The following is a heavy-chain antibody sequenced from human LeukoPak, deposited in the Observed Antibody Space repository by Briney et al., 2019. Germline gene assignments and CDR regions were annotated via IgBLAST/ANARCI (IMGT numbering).Heavy chain of an antibody. CDR3: ARDFPDIVVVPALLYDAFDI. V-gene: IGHV3-11*01. CDR2: ISSSGSTI. CDR1: GFTFSDYY. D-gene: IGHD2-2*01. Sequence: GGSLRLSCAASGFTFSDYYMSWIRQAPGKGLEWVSYISSSGSTIYYADSVKGRFTISRDNAKNSLYLQMNSLRAEDTAVYYCARDFPDIVVVPALLYDAFDIWGQGTMVTVSS. J-gene: IGHJ3*02.